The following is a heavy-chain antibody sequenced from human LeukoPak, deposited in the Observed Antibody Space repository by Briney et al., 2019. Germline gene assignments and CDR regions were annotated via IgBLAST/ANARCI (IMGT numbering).Heavy chain of an antibody. J-gene: IGHJ4*02. Sequence: GASVKVSCKASGYTFTSYGIGWVRQAPGQGLEWMGWISAYNGNTNYAQKLQGRVTMTTDTSTSTAYMELRSLRSDDTAVYYCARDHCSGGSCYRSPTDYWGQGTLVTVSS. D-gene: IGHD2-15*01. V-gene: IGHV1-18*01. CDR1: GYTFTSYG. CDR2: ISAYNGNT. CDR3: ARDHCSGGSCYRSPTDY.